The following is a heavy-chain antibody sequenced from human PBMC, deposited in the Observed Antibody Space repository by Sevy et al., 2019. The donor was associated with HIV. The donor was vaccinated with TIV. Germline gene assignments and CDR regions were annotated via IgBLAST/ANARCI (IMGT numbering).Heavy chain of an antibody. V-gene: IGHV3-23*01. J-gene: IGHJ4*02. CDR2: LSFGCGEI. D-gene: IGHD2-8*01. CDR3: AREGCTKPHDY. CDR1: GFTFSKYS. Sequence: LSLTCAASGFTFSKYSMSWVRQPPGKGLEWVSTLSFGCGEINYADSVKGRFTISRDNSKSSVYLQMINLRPEDTAVYYCAREGCTKPHDYWGQGTLVTVSS.